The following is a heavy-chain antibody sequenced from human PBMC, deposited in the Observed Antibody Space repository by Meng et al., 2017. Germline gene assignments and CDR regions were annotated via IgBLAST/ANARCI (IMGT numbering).Heavy chain of an antibody. D-gene: IGHD6-19*01. CDR1: GYTYTSNG. CDR2: ISANHGNT. J-gene: IGHJ3*01. Sequence: QVQVVQSGSEVKEHEAGVKVNCKVTGYTYTSNGISWERQAPGQGLELMGWISANHGNTTYEQKLQGRVTMTTDTSTSTAYMELRSRISDDTAVYYCARDNVAVAGTASWGQGTMVTVSS. V-gene: IGHV1-18*01. CDR3: ARDNVAVAGTAS.